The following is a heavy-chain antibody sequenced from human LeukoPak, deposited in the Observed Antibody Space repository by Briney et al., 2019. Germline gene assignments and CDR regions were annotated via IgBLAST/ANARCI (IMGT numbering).Heavy chain of an antibody. D-gene: IGHD3-16*02. Sequence: SVKVSCKASGYTFTGYYMHWVRQAPGQGLGWMGWINPNSGGTNYAQKFQGRVTMTRDTSISTAYMELSRLRSDDTAVYYCARAMGVIAYYYYGMDVWGQGTTVTVSS. CDR1: GYTFTGYY. J-gene: IGHJ6*02. V-gene: IGHV1-2*02. CDR3: ARAMGVIAYYYYGMDV. CDR2: INPNSGGT.